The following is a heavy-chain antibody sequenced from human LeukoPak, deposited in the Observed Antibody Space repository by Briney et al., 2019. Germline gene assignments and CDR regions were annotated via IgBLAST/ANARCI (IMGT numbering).Heavy chain of an antibody. V-gene: IGHV1-69*05. D-gene: IGHD1-26*01. CDR2: IIPIFGTA. Sequence: ASVKVSCKASGGTFSSYAINWVRQAPGQGLEWMGGIIPIFGTANYAQKFQGRVTITRDTSASTAYMELSSLRSEDTAVYYCARVLSGSYYYGMDVWGQGTTVTVSS. CDR1: GGTFSSYA. CDR3: ARVLSGSYYYGMDV. J-gene: IGHJ6*02.